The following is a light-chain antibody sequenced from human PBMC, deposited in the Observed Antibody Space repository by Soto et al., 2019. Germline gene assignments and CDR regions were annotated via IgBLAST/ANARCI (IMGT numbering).Light chain of an antibody. CDR1: QSVSSSY. V-gene: IGKV3-20*01. CDR3: QQHGSWGIT. J-gene: IGKJ3*01. Sequence: EIVLTQSPGTLSLSPGERATLSCRASQSVSSSYLAWYQQKPGQAPRLLIYGASNRATGIPARFSGSGSGTDFTLTIVTLEPEDFAVYYCQQHGSWGITFGPGTKVDIK. CDR2: GAS.